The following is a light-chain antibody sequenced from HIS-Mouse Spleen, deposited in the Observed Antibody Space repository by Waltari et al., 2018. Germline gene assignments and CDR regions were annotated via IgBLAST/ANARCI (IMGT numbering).Light chain of an antibody. V-gene: IGLV2-14*01. Sequence: QSALTQPASVSGSPGQSITIPCTGTSSDVGGYNYVSWYQQHPGKAHKLMIYEVSNRPSGVSNRFAGSKSGNTASLTISGLQAEDEADYYCSSYTSSSTLVFGGGTKLTVL. J-gene: IGLJ2*01. CDR2: EVS. CDR3: SSYTSSSTLV. CDR1: SSDVGGYNY.